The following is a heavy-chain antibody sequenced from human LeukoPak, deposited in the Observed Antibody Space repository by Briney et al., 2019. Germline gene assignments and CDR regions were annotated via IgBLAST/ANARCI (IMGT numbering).Heavy chain of an antibody. Sequence: GGSLRLSCAASGFPFSVSAMSWVRQAPGKGLEWIASISGIYTYIFYADSVKGRFTISRDIAKNSLHLQMNSLRADDTAIYYCARAGLPRGLVLKAPISSYYMDVWGNGTAVAVSS. CDR2: ISGIYTYI. CDR3: ARAGLPRGLVLKAPISSYYMDV. J-gene: IGHJ6*03. CDR1: GFPFSVSA. D-gene: IGHD3/OR15-3a*01. V-gene: IGHV3-21*01.